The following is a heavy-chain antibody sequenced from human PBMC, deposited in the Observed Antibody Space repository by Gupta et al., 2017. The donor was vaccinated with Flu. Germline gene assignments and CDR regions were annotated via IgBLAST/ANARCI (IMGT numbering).Heavy chain of an antibody. Sequence: EVQLLESGGGLVQPGGSLRLSCAASGFTFSSYAMSWVRQAPGKGLEWVSAISGSGGSTYYADSVKGRFTISRDNSKNTLYLQMNSLRAEDTAVYYCAKDRYCSGGSCYSWFDPWGQGTLVTVSS. V-gene: IGHV3-23*01. CDR3: AKDRYCSGGSCYSWFDP. CDR2: ISGSGGST. CDR1: GFTFSSYA. D-gene: IGHD2-15*01. J-gene: IGHJ5*02.